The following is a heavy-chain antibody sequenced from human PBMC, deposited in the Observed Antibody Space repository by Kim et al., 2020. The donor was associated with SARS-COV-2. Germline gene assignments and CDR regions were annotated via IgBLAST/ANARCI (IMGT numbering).Heavy chain of an antibody. V-gene: IGHV3-33*08. Sequence: GGSLRLSCAVSGFTFSDYGMHWVRQAPGKGLEWVAVIWHDGSNKFYADSVKGRFTIYRDDTKNTLYLQMNSLRVEDTAVYYCARDDILTGYTIDYWGQGTLVTVSS. J-gene: IGHJ4*02. CDR2: IWHDGSNK. CDR3: ARDDILTGYTIDY. CDR1: GFTFSDYG. D-gene: IGHD3-9*01.